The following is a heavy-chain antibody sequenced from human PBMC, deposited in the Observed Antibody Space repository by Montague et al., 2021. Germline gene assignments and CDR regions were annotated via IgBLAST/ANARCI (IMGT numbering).Heavy chain of an antibody. CDR1: RSLINSDYY. CDR2: VSHGGRT. Sequence: SETLSLTCTVSRSLINSDYYWGWIRQPPGRGLEWMGSVSHGGRTYYNPSLKSLVTISVDTSNNHFSIKLSSVTAAETAMYYCARERDRYYYMDIWGKGTTVTVSS. CDR3: ARERDRYYYMDI. J-gene: IGHJ6*03. V-gene: IGHV4-38-2*02.